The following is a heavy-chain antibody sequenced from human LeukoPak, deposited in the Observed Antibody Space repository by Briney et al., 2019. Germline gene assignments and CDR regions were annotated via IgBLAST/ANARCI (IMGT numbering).Heavy chain of an antibody. J-gene: IGHJ3*02. V-gene: IGHV1-18*01. CDR1: GYTFTNYG. CDR2: ISPYNGNT. D-gene: IGHD4-17*01. CDR3: ARTGVTTVTFGPRTDDAFDI. Sequence: ASVKVSCKVSGYTFTNYGISWVRQAPGQGLEWMGWISPYNGNTNYAQNLQGRVTMTTDTSTNTAYMELRSLRSDDTAVYYCARTGVTTVTFGPRTDDAFDIWGQGTMVTVSS.